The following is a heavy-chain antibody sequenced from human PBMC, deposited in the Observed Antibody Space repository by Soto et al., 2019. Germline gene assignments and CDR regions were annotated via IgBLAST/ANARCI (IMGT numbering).Heavy chain of an antibody. Sequence: PGGSLRLSCAASGFTFSSYGMHWVRQAPGKGLEWVAVIWYDGSNKDYADSVRGRFTISRDNSKNTLYLQINSLRAEDTALYYCAREKDSTMGPSFDSWGQGTLVTVSS. D-gene: IGHD5-18*01. V-gene: IGHV3-33*08. CDR2: IWYDGSNK. CDR3: AREKDSTMGPSFDS. CDR1: GFTFSSYG. J-gene: IGHJ4*02.